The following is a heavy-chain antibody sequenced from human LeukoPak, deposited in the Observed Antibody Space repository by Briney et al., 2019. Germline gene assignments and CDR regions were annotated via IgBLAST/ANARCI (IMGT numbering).Heavy chain of an antibody. D-gene: IGHD4-23*01. CDR2: IYYSGST. V-gene: IGHV4-59*01. Sequence: SETLSLTCTVSGGSISSYYWSWIRQPPGKGLEWIGYIYYSGSTNYNPSLKSRVTISVDTSKNKFSLKLSSVTAADTAVYYCARLYGGDWFDPWGQGTLVTVSS. CDR3: ARLYGGDWFDP. J-gene: IGHJ5*02. CDR1: GGSISSYY.